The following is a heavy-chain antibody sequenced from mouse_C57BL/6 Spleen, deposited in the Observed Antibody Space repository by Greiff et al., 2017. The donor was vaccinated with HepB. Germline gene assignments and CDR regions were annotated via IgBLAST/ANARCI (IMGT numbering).Heavy chain of an antibody. J-gene: IGHJ2*01. Sequence: QVQLQQPGAELVKPGASVKLSCKASGYTFTSYWMQWVKQRPGQGLEWIGEIDPSDSYTNYNQKFKGKATLTVDTSSSTAYMQLSSLTSEDSAVYYWARRRKPYDYFDYWGQGTTLTVAS. CDR3: ARRRKPYDYFDY. CDR2: IDPSDSYT. D-gene: IGHD2-3*01. CDR1: GYTFTSYW. V-gene: IGHV1-50*01.